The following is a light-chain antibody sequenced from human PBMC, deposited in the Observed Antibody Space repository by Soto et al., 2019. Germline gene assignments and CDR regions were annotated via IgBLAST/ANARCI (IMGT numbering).Light chain of an antibody. CDR1: QSVSGY. J-gene: IGKJ5*01. V-gene: IGKV3-11*01. CDR3: QQRYNWPIT. CDR2: ADS. Sequence: EIVLTQSPATLSLSPGETATLSCRASQSVSGYIGWYQQKPGQAPRLLIYADSNRATGIPARFSGSGSGTDFTLTISSLEPEEFSVYYCQQRYNWPITFGQGTRLEI.